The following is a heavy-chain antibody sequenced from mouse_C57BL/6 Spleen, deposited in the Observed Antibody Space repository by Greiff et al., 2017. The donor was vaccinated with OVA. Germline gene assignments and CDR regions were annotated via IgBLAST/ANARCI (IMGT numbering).Heavy chain of an antibody. CDR3: VRQGPYFDY. V-gene: IGHV10-1*01. CDR2: IRSKSNNYAT. J-gene: IGHJ2*01. Sequence: EAGGGLVQPKGSLKLSCAASGFSFNTYAMNWVRQAPGKGLEWVARIRSKSNNYATYYADSVKDRFTISRDDSESMLYLQMNNLKTEDTAMYYCVRQGPYFDYWGQGTTLTVSS. CDR1: GFSFNTYA.